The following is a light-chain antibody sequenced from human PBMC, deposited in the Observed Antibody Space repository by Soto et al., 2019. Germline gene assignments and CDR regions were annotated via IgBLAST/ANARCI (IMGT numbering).Light chain of an antibody. J-gene: IGKJ4*02. CDR2: DAS. CDR1: QSVNTM. CDR3: KPYNNWFPFT. Sequence: EIVMTQSPATLSVSPGDRVTLSCRASQSVNTMLAWYQQKLGQAPRLLITDASTRASGVPARFTGSGSGTEFTLTISSLQSEDFATYYCKPYNNWFPFTFGGGTKVEIK. V-gene: IGKV3-15*01.